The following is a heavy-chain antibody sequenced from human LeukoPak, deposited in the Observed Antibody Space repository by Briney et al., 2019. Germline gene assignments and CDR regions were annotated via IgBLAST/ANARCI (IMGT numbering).Heavy chain of an antibody. D-gene: IGHD5-18*01. CDR3: AREAYSYGYLVVYYYYMDV. V-gene: IGHV1-69*05. Sequence: GASVKVSCKASGATFSSYAISWVRQAPGQGLEWMGRIIPIFGTANYAQKFQGRVTITTDESTSTAYMELSSLRSEDTAVYYCAREAYSYGYLVVYYYYMDVWGKGTTVTVSS. CDR1: GATFSSYA. CDR2: IIPIFGTA. J-gene: IGHJ6*03.